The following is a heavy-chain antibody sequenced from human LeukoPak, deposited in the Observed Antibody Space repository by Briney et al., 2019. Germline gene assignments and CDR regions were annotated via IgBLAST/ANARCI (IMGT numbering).Heavy chain of an antibody. CDR2: IYTSGST. CDR3: ASSIVVVADWYFDL. Sequence: SETLSLTCTVSGGSISSYYWSWIRQPAGEGLEWIGRIYTSGSTKYNPSLRSRVTMSVNTSKKQFSLKLSSVTAADTAVYYCASSIVVVADWYFDLWGRGTLVTVSS. CDR1: GGSISSYY. D-gene: IGHD2-21*02. J-gene: IGHJ2*01. V-gene: IGHV4-4*07.